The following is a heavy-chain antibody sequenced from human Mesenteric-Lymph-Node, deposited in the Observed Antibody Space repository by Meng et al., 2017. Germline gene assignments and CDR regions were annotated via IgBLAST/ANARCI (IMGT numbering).Heavy chain of an antibody. Sequence: SVKVSCKASGYTFTSYGISWVRQAPGQGLEWMGGIIPIFGTANYAQKFQGRVTITADKSTSTAYMELSSLRSEDTAVYYCAIDMITFGGVIVISFDYWGQGTLVTVSS. CDR1: GYTFTSYG. CDR3: AIDMITFGGVIVISFDY. D-gene: IGHD3-16*02. V-gene: IGHV1-69*06. J-gene: IGHJ4*02. CDR2: IIPIFGTA.